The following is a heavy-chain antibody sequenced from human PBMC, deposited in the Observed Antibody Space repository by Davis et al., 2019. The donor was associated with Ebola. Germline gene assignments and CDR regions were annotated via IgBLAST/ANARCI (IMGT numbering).Heavy chain of an antibody. J-gene: IGHJ5*02. CDR3: ARGGRYFDWFDP. CDR1: GGSISSSNW. D-gene: IGHD3-9*01. CDR2: INHSGST. Sequence: SETLSLTCAVSGGSISSSNWWSWVRQPPGKGLEWIGEINHSGSTNYNPSLKSRVTISVDTSKNQFSLKLSSVTAADTAVYYCARGGRYFDWFDPWGQGTLVTVSS. V-gene: IGHV4-4*02.